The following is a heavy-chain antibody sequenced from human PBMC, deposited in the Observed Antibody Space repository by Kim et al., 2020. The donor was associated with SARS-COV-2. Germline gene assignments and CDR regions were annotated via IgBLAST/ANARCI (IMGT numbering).Heavy chain of an antibody. CDR1: GYTFTGYY. D-gene: IGHD6-19*01. J-gene: IGHJ4*02. V-gene: IGHV1-2*06. CDR2: INPNSGGT. CDR3: ARGAYFTGWYLDY. Sequence: ASVKVSCKASGYTFTGYYVHWVRQAPGQGLEWVGRINPNSGGTDYAQKFQGRVTMTRDTSISTAYMEMSRLTSDDTAVYYCARGAYFTGWYLDYWGQGTL.